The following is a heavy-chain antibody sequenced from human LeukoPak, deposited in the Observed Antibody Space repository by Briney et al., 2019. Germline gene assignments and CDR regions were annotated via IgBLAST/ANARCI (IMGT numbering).Heavy chain of an antibody. Sequence: PGGSLRLSCAASGFTFSSYAMHWVRQAPGKGLEWVAVISYDGSNKYYADSVKGRFTISRDNSKNTLYLQMTSLRAEDTAVYYCARDRLAAALDYWGQGTLVTVSS. J-gene: IGHJ4*02. CDR1: GFTFSSYA. D-gene: IGHD6-13*01. CDR2: ISYDGSNK. CDR3: ARDRLAAALDY. V-gene: IGHV3-30*04.